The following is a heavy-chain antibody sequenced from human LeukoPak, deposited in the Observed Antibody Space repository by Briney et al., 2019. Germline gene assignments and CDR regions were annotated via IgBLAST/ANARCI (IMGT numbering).Heavy chain of an antibody. CDR2: VSGSGGST. J-gene: IGHJ4*02. D-gene: IGHD3-22*01. Sequence: PGGSLRLSCAASGFTFSSYAMSWVRQASGKGLEWVSAVSGSGGSTYYADSVKGRFTISRDNSKNTLYLHMNSLRAEDTAVYYCASHHSYDSSGLDDYFDYWGQGTLVTVSS. CDR3: ASHHSYDSSGLDDYFDY. CDR1: GFTFSSYA. V-gene: IGHV3-23*01.